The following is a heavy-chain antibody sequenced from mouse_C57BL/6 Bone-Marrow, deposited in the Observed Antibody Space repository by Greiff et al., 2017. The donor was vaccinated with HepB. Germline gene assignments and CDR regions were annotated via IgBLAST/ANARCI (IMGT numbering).Heavy chain of an antibody. CDR3: ARWRLRRGDYAMDY. CDR2: IYPNSGGT. J-gene: IGHJ4*01. CDR1: GYTFTSYW. V-gene: IGHV1-72*01. Sequence: QVQLQQPGAELVKPGASVKLSCKASGYTFTSYWMHCAKQRPGRGLEWIGRIYPNSGGTKYNEKFKSKATLTVDKPSSTAYMQLSSLTSEDSAVYYCARWRLRRGDYAMDYWGQGTSVTVSS. D-gene: IGHD2-4*01.